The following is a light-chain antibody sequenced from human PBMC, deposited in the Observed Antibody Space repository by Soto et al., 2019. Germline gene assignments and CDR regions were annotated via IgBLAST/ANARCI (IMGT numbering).Light chain of an antibody. CDR1: QSVSSSY. V-gene: IGKV3-20*01. CDR3: QQYGHSPYT. Sequence: EIVLTQSPGTLSLSPGERATLSCRASQSVSSSYLAWHQQKPGQAPRLLIYGASSRATGIPDRFSGSGSGTDLTLTISRLEPEDFAVYYCQQYGHSPYTFGQGTKLEIK. J-gene: IGKJ2*01. CDR2: GAS.